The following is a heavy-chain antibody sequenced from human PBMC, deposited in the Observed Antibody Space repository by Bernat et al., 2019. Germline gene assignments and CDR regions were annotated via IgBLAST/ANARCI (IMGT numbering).Heavy chain of an antibody. CDR2: ISYDGSNK. CDR1: GFTFSSYA. Sequence: QVQLVESGGGVVQPGRSLRLSCAASGFTFSSYAMHWVRQAPGKGLEWVAVISYDGSNKYYADSVKGRFTISRDNSKNTLYLQMNSLRAEDTAVYYCAKDRLRLRLGELSSDFDYWGQGTLVTVSS. J-gene: IGHJ4*02. V-gene: IGHV3-30*04. CDR3: AKDRLRLRLGELSSDFDY. D-gene: IGHD3-16*02.